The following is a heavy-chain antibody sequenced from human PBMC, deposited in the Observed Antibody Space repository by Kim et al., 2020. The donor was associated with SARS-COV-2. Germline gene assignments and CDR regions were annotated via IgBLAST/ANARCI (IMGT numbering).Heavy chain of an antibody. Sequence: GGSLRLSCAASGFTFSSYEMNWVRQAPGKGLEWVSYISSSGSTIYYADSVKGRFTISRDNAKNSLYLQMNSLRAEDTAVYYCAGESTLSWLYSYYCYGMDVWGQGTTVTVSS. V-gene: IGHV3-48*03. J-gene: IGHJ6*02. CDR2: ISSSGSTI. CDR3: AGESTLSWLYSYYCYGMDV. CDR1: GFTFSSYE. D-gene: IGHD6-13*01.